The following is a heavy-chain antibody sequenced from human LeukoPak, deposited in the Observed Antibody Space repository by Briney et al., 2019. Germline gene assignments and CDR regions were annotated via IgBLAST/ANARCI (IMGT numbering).Heavy chain of an antibody. J-gene: IGHJ4*02. V-gene: IGHV3-53*01. Sequence: PGGSLRLSCAASGFIVSANYMNWVRQAPGKGLEWVSVIYSGGSPFYADSVKGRFTISRDNSKNTVYLQMNSLRVEDTAVCYCARGRQCDFWGQGTLVTVSS. CDR3: ARGRQCDF. CDR2: IYSGGSP. CDR1: GFIVSANY. D-gene: IGHD4-11*01.